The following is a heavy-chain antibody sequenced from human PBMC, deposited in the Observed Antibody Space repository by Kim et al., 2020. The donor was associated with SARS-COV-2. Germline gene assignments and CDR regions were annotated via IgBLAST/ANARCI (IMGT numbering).Heavy chain of an antibody. CDR3: ARAAKRARYSGYDGVDNYYYGMDV. Sequence: GGSLRLSCAASGFTFSSYDMHWVRQATGKGLEWVSAIGTAGDPYYPGSVKGRFTISRENAKNSLYLQMNSLRAGDTAVYYCARAAKRARYSGYDGVDNYYYGMDVWGQGTTVTVSS. V-gene: IGHV3-13*05. D-gene: IGHD5-12*01. CDR1: GFTFSSYD. CDR2: IGTAGDP. J-gene: IGHJ6*02.